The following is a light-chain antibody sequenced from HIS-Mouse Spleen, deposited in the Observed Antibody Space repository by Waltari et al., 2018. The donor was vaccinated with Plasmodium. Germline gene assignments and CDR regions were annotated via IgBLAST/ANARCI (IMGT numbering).Light chain of an antibody. CDR3: SSYAGSNNLV. Sequence: QSALTQPPSASGSPGQSVTISCTGTSRDVGGYNYVSWSQQHPGKAHKLMNYEVTKRPSGVPDRFSGSKSGNTASLTVSGLQAEDEADYYCSSYAGSNNLVFGGGTKLTVL. CDR1: SRDVGGYNY. V-gene: IGLV2-8*01. CDR2: EVT. J-gene: IGLJ2*01.